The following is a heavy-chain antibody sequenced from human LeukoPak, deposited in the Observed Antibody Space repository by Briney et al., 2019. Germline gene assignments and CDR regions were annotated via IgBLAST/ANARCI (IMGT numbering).Heavy chain of an antibody. CDR2: INPNSGGT. Sequence: ASVKVSCKASGYTFTGYYMHWVRQAPGQGLEGMGWINPNSGGTNYAQQFQGRVTMTRDTSISTAYMELSRLRSDDTAVYYCARDLGSGWFNYYYYYYMDVWGKGTTVTVSS. D-gene: IGHD6-19*01. J-gene: IGHJ6*03. V-gene: IGHV1-2*02. CDR1: GYTFTGYY. CDR3: ARDLGSGWFNYYYYYYMDV.